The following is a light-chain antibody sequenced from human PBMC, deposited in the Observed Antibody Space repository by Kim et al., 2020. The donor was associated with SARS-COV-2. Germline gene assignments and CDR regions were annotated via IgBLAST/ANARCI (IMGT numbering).Light chain of an antibody. CDR2: VAS. CDR3: QQTYNTPLT. V-gene: IGKV1-39*01. J-gene: IGKJ4*01. Sequence: ASVGDRVIITCRASQSISNYLNWYQQKPGIAPKLLIYVASNLQSGVPSRFSGSGSGTYFTLTISSLQPEDFATYYCQQTYNTPLTFGGGTKVDIK. CDR1: QSISNY.